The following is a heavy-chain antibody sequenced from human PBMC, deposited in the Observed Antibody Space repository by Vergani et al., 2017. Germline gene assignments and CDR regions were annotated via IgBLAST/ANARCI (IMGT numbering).Heavy chain of an antibody. CDR1: GYTFTTYA. CDR2: INTNTGNP. Sequence: QVPLVQSGSELKKPGASVKVSCKASGYTFTTYAMNWVRQAPGQGLEWMGWINTNTGNPTYAPGFTGRFVFSLDTSVSTTYLHISSLEPEDTAVYYCARDIVVVPAAIPDAFDIWGQGTMVTVSS. D-gene: IGHD2-2*01. V-gene: IGHV7-4-1*02. CDR3: ARDIVVVPAAIPDAFDI. J-gene: IGHJ3*02.